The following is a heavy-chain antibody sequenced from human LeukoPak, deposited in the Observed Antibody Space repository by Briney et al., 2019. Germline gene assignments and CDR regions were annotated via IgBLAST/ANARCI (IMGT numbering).Heavy chain of an antibody. CDR1: GGTFSSYA. V-gene: IGHV1-69*13. D-gene: IGHD6-19*01. CDR2: IIPIFGTA. CDR3: ARERIAVAGPYYYYYYMDV. Sequence: ASVKVSCKASGGTFSSYAISWVRQAPGQGLEWMGGIIPIFGTANYAQKFQGRVSITADESTSTAYMELSSLRSGDTAVYYCARERIAVAGPYYYYYYMDVWGKGTTVTISS. J-gene: IGHJ6*03.